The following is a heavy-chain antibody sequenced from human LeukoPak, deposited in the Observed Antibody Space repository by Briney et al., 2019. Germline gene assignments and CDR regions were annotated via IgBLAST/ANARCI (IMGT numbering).Heavy chain of an antibody. D-gene: IGHD6-13*01. CDR1: GFTFSSYA. V-gene: IGHV3-30-3*01. J-gene: IGHJ5*02. CDR3: ARYLAPFYGSNWHGRSYDH. CDR2: IYYDGSST. Sequence: GGSLRLSCAASGFTFSSYAMRWVRQAPGKGLEWVAGIYYDGSSTYYADSVKGRFTISRDNSKNTLYLQMNSLRAEDTAVYYGARYLAPFYGSNWHGRSYDHWGQGTLVTVSS.